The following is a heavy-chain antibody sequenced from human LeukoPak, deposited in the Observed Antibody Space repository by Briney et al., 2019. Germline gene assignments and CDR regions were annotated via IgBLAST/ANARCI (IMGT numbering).Heavy chain of an antibody. V-gene: IGHV3-7*01. CDR2: IKQDGSAK. CDR3: ARREDIAAAGTLADY. Sequence: GGSLRLSCAASGFTFSIHWMSWVRQAPGKGLEWVANIKQDGSAKYYVDSVKGRFTISRDNAKNSLYLQMNSLRAEDTAVYYCARREDIAAAGTLADYWGQGTLVTVSS. CDR1: GFTFSIHW. J-gene: IGHJ4*02. D-gene: IGHD6-13*01.